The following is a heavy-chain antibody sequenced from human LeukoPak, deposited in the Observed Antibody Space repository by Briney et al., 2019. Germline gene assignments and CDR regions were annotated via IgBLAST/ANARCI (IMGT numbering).Heavy chain of an antibody. D-gene: IGHD6-13*01. CDR1: GYSISSGYY. CDR3: VSIAAAGSFDY. J-gene: IGHJ4*02. Sequence: SETLSLTCAVSGYSISSGYYWGWIRQPPGKGLEWIGSIYHSGSTYYNPSLKSRVTISVDTSKNQFSLKLSSVTAADTAVYYCVSIAAAGSFDYWGQGALVTVSS. V-gene: IGHV4-38-2*01. CDR2: IYHSGST.